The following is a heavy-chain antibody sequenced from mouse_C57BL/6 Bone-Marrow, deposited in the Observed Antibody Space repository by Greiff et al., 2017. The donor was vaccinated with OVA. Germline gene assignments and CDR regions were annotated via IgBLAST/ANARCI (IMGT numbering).Heavy chain of an antibody. CDR3: ASIYGSYAMDY. CDR2: IYPRDGST. D-gene: IGHD2-2*01. J-gene: IGHJ4*01. CDR1: GYTFTDHT. Sequence: QVQLQQSDAELVKPGASVKISCKVSGYTFTDHTIHWMKQRPEQGLEWIGYIYPRDGSTKYNEKFKGKATLTAYKSSSTSYMQLNSLTSEASAVYFCASIYGSYAMDYWGQGTSVTVSS. V-gene: IGHV1-78*01.